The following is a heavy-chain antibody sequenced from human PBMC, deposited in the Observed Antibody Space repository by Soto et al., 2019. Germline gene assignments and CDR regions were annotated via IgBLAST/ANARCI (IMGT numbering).Heavy chain of an antibody. J-gene: IGHJ3*02. CDR3: WKGGFDWFPPYDAFDI. D-gene: IGHD3-9*01. CDR1: GFTFSSYA. V-gene: IGHV3-23*01. CDR2: ISGSGIST. Sequence: PGGSLRLSCAASGFTFSSYAMSWVRQAPGKGLEWVSAISGSGISTYYADSVKGRFTISRDNSKNTLYLQMNSQRAEDKAVYYRWKGGFDWFPPYDAFDIWGKGKMVTV.